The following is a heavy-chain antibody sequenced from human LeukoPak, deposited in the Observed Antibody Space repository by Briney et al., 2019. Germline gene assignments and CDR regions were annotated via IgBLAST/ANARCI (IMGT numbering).Heavy chain of an antibody. CDR3: ASDPPWANDAFDI. J-gene: IGHJ3*02. V-gene: IGHV3-7*01. CDR1: GFTFSNYW. CDR2: IKQDGSTT. Sequence: GGSLRLSCAASGFTFSNYWMSWVRQAPGKGLEWEANIKQDGSTTYYVDSVKGRFTISRDGAKNSLYLQMNSLRAEDTSVYYCASDPPWANDAFDIWGQGTMVTVSA. D-gene: IGHD7-27*01.